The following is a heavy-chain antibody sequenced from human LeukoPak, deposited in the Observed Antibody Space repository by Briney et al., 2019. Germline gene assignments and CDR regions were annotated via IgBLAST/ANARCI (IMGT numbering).Heavy chain of an antibody. CDR3: ARTLHYYGSGRHKGLGY. Sequence: ASVKVSCKASGYTFTSYDINWVRQATGQGLEWMGWMNPNSGNTGYAQKFQGRVTMTRNTSISTAYMELSSLRSEDTAVYYCARTLHYYGSGRHKGLGYWGQGTLVTVSS. D-gene: IGHD3-10*01. CDR2: MNPNSGNT. CDR1: GYTFTSYD. V-gene: IGHV1-8*01. J-gene: IGHJ4*02.